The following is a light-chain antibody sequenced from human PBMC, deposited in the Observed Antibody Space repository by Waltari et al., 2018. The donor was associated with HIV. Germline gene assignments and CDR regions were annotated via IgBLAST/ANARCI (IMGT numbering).Light chain of an antibody. V-gene: IGLV2-14*03. CDR1: STDSRFYQH. J-gene: IGLJ2*01. CDR3: ASNRLDSTLV. Sequence: QSALTQPASVSGFPGQTINISCTGISTDSRFYQHVSWYQQHPGSAPILIIYYIDSRPSGISDHFSGSRSGDSASLTISGLQSGDEAHYFCASNRLDSTLVFGGGTKLTIL. CDR2: YID.